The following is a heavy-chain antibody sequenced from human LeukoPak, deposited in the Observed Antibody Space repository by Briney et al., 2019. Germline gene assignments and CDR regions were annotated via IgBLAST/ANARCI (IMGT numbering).Heavy chain of an antibody. CDR1: GFTFSSYA. CDR2: ISGSGGST. CDR3: AKTQGAARSRYDAFDI. J-gene: IGHJ3*02. D-gene: IGHD2-15*01. V-gene: IGHV3-23*01. Sequence: GGSLRLSCAASGFTFSSYAMSWVRQAPGKGLEWVSAISGSGGSTYYADSVKGRFTISRDNSKNTLYLQMNSLRAEDTAVYYCAKTQGAARSRYDAFDIRGQGTMVTVSS.